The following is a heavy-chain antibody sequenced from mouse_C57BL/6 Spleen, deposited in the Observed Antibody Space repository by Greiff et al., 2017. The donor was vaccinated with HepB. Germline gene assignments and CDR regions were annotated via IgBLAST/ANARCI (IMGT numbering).Heavy chain of an antibody. Sequence: QVQLKQSGAELVRPGASVTLSCKASGYTFTDYEMHWVKQTPVHGLEWIGAIDPETGGTAYNQKFKGKAILTADKSSSTAYMELRSLTSEDSAVYYCTRSPSTIVTTRGFYYYAMDYWGQGTSVTVSS. J-gene: IGHJ4*01. CDR2: IDPETGGT. CDR1: GYTFTDYE. V-gene: IGHV1-15*01. D-gene: IGHD2-5*01. CDR3: TRSPSTIVTTRGFYYYAMDY.